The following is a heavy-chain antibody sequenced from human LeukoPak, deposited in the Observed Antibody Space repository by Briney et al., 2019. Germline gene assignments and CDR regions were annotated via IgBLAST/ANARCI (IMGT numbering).Heavy chain of an antibody. CDR2: INPNSGVT. J-gene: IGHJ5*02. D-gene: IGHD3-3*02. CDR1: GGTFSSYA. CDR3: ATLVQSS. V-gene: IGHV1-2*02. Sequence: ASVKVSCKASGGTFSSYAISWVRQAPGQGLEWMGWINPNSGVTKYAQKFQGRVTMTRDTSISTAYMELSSLRSDDTAVYYCATLVQSSWGQGTLVTVSS.